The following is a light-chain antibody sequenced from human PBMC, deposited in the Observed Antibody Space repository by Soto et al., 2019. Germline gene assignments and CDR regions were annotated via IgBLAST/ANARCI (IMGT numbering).Light chain of an antibody. J-gene: IGKJ1*01. V-gene: IGKV3-11*01. CDR1: QGVSKS. Sequence: EIVLTQSPATLSLSPGERATLSCRASQGVSKSLAWYQQKPGQAPRLLIYDASNRATGIPARFSGSGSGTDFTLTISSLAPEDFAVYYCQQRSTWLTWTFGPGTKVDIK. CDR2: DAS. CDR3: QQRSTWLTWT.